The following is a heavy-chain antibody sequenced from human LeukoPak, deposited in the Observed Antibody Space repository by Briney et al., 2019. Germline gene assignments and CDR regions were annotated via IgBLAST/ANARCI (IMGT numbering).Heavy chain of an antibody. Sequence: PSETLSLTCTVSGGSISSSSYYWGWIRQPPGKGLEWIGSIYYSGSTYYNPSLKSRVTISVDTSNNQFSLKLSSVTAADTAVYYCASLRNPGYSSTWTPLDYWGQGTLGTASS. D-gene: IGHD6-13*01. V-gene: IGHV4-39*01. J-gene: IGHJ4*02. CDR3: ASLRNPGYSSTWTPLDY. CDR2: IYYSGST. CDR1: GGSISSSSYY.